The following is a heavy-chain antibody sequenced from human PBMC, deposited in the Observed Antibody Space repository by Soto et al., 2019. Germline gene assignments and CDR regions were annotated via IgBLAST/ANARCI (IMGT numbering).Heavy chain of an antibody. CDR1: GGSFSGYY. Sequence: PSETLSLTCAVYGGSFSGYYWSWIRQPPGKGLEWIGEINHSGSTNYNPSLKSRVTISVDTSKNQFSLKLSSVTAADTAVYYCARGIDYYDSSGYYPYYYYGMDVWGQGTTVTVS. CDR2: INHSGST. CDR3: ARGIDYYDSSGYYPYYYYGMDV. D-gene: IGHD3-22*01. J-gene: IGHJ6*02. V-gene: IGHV4-34*01.